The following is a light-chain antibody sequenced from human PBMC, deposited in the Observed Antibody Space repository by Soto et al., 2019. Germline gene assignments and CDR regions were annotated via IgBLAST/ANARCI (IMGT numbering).Light chain of an antibody. CDR1: QSVRSNF. V-gene: IGKV3D-7*01. J-gene: IGKJ4*01. Sequence: EIVLTQSPATLSLSPGQRATLSCRASQSVRSNFLSWYQQKPGQAPRLLIYAASARATGFPARFSGSGSGTDFTLTISSVQPEDVAVYYCQQDYNLPLTFGGGTKVEIK. CDR3: QQDYNLPLT. CDR2: AAS.